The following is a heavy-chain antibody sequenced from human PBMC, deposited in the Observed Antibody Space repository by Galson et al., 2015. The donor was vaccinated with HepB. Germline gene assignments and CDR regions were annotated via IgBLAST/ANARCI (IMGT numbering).Heavy chain of an antibody. D-gene: IGHD6-13*01. V-gene: IGHV1-8*01. J-gene: IGHJ6*03. Sequence: SCKASGFSLSTYDINWVRQATGQGLEWLGWMDPNGGNTGYAQKFQGRITMTRNTSISTAYMELRSLRSEDTAVYYCARFPHSSSWDDSYYYMDVWGKGTTVTVSS. CDR1: GFSLSTYD. CDR3: ARFPHSSSWDDSYYYMDV. CDR2: MDPNGGNT.